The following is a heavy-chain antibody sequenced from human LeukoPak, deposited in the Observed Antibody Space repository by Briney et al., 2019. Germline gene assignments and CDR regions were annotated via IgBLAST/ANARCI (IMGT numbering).Heavy chain of an antibody. CDR2: INHSGST. J-gene: IGHJ5*02. V-gene: IGHV4-34*01. Sequence: PSETLSLTCAVYGGSFSGYYWSWIRQPPGKGLEWIGEINHSGSTNYNPSLKSRVTISVDTSKNQFSLKLSSVTAADTAVYYCARRITMVRGFYNWFDPWGQGTLVTVSS. CDR1: GGSFSGYY. D-gene: IGHD3-10*01. CDR3: ARRITMVRGFYNWFDP.